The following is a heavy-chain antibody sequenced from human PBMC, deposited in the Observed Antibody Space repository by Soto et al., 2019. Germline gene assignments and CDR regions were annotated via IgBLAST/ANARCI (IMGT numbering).Heavy chain of an antibody. D-gene: IGHD3-9*01. V-gene: IGHV3-48*04. J-gene: IGHJ4*02. CDR1: GFSFSSYS. CDR2: IFVDSTTI. CDR3: ARDRDWAFDY. Sequence: GGSLRLSCVSSGFSFSSYSLVWVRQAPGKGLEWVSYIFVDSTTIYYADSVKGRFTVSRDNAQNSLFLVINSLRAEDTAVYYCARDRDWAFDYWGQGTLVTVSS.